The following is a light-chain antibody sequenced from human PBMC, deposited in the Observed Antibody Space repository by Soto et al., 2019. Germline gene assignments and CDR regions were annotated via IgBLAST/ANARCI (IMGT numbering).Light chain of an antibody. J-gene: IGKJ3*01. CDR3: QQYNSGGFT. V-gene: IGKV1-5*03. Sequence: DIQMTQSPSTLSASVGDRVTITCRASQSISSWLGWYQQKPGKAPKLLIYKASSLESGVPSRFSGSGSGTEFTLTNSILQPDDFATYYCQQYNSGGFTFGPGTKVDIK. CDR1: QSISSW. CDR2: KAS.